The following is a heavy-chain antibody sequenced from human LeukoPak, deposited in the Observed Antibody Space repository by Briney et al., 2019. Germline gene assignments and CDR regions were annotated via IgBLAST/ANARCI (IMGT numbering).Heavy chain of an antibody. CDR1: GFRFSSFE. Sequence: GGSLRLSCAASGFRFSSFEMNWVRQAPGKGLEWVSYISSSGSTTYYADSVKGRFTISRDNAKNSLHLQMNSLRAEDTAVYYCARSVAGSPYFFDWGQGTLVTVSS. D-gene: IGHD6-19*01. J-gene: IGHJ4*02. CDR2: ISSSGSTT. V-gene: IGHV3-48*03. CDR3: ARSVAGSPYFFD.